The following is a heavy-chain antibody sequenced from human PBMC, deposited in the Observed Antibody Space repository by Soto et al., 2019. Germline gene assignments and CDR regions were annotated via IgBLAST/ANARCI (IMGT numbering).Heavy chain of an antibody. CDR3: ARHMVRDNIAWFDP. J-gene: IGHJ5*02. CDR1: GGSISSYY. Sequence: SETLSLTCTVSGGSISSYYWSWIRQPPGKGLEWIGYIYYSGSTNYNPSLKSRVTISVDTSKNQFSLKLSSVTAADTAVYYCARHMVRDNIAWFDPWGQGTLVTVSS. D-gene: IGHD3-10*01. V-gene: IGHV4-59*01. CDR2: IYYSGST.